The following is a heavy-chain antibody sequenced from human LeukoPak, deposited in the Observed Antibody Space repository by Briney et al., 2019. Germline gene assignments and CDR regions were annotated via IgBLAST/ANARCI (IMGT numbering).Heavy chain of an antibody. V-gene: IGHV1-69*02. J-gene: IGHJ6*03. Sequence: SVKVSCKASGGTFSSYTISWVRPAPGQGLEWMGRIIPILGIANYAQKFQGRVTITADKSTSTAYMELSSLRSEDTAVYYCARARTGTTNYYYYYMDVWGKGTTVTVSS. CDR3: ARARTGTTNYYYYYMDV. D-gene: IGHD1-7*01. CDR1: GGTFSSYT. CDR2: IIPILGIA.